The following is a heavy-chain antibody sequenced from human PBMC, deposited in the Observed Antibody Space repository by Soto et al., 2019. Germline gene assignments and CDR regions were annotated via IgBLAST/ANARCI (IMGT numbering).Heavy chain of an antibody. J-gene: IGHJ4*02. V-gene: IGHV1-46*03. D-gene: IGHD2-15*01. CDR1: GYTFTSYY. CDR2: INPSGGST. Sequence: GASVKVSCKASGYTFTSYYMHWVRQAPGQGLEWMGIINPSGGSTSYAQKFQGRVTMTRDTSTSTVYMELSSLRSEDTAVYYCASGAVRYCSGGSCYSYWGQGTLVTVS. CDR3: ASGAVRYCSGGSCYSY.